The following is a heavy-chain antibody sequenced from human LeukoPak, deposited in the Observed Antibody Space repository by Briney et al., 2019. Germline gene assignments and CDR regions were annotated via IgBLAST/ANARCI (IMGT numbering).Heavy chain of an antibody. CDR3: AREKSYCSSTSCYEGHYYYYGMDV. D-gene: IGHD2-2*01. Sequence: PGRSLRLSCAASGFTFSSYAMHWVRQAPGKGLEWVAVISYDGSNKYYADSVKGRFTISRDNSKNTLYLQMNSLRAEDTAVYYCAREKSYCSSTSCYEGHYYYYGMDVWGQGTRSPSP. CDR2: ISYDGSNK. CDR1: GFTFSSYA. V-gene: IGHV3-30-3*01. J-gene: IGHJ6*02.